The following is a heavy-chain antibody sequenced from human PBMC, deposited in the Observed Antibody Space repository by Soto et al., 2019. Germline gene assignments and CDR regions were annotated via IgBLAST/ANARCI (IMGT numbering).Heavy chain of an antibody. Sequence: PSETLCLPCAVYGGSFSGYYWSWIRQPPGKGLEWIGEINHSGSTNYNPSLKSRVTISVDTSKNQFSLKLSSVTAADTAVYYCARGRKDGDYLLNWFDPWGQGTLVTVSS. V-gene: IGHV4-34*01. CDR3: ARGRKDGDYLLNWFDP. CDR1: GGSFSGYY. J-gene: IGHJ5*02. CDR2: INHSGST. D-gene: IGHD4-17*01.